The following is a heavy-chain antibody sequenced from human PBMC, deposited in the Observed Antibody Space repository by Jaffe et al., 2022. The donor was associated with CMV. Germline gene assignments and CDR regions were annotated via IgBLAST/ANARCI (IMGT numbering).Heavy chain of an antibody. Sequence: EVQLVESGGGLVQPGGSLRLSCAASGFTFSSYEMNWVRQAPGKGLEWVSYISSSGSTIYYADSVKGRFTISRDNAKNSLYLQMNSLRAEDTAVYYCAREGIGGAVDYWGQGTLVTVSS. V-gene: IGHV3-48*03. CDR2: ISSSGSTI. J-gene: IGHJ4*02. D-gene: IGHD3-16*01. CDR1: GFTFSSYE. CDR3: AREGIGGAVDY.